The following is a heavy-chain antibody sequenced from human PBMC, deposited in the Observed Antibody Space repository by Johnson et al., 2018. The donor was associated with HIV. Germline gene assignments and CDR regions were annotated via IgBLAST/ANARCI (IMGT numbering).Heavy chain of an antibody. J-gene: IGHJ3*01. V-gene: IGHV3-11*01. CDR3: YCTDHFCAGSESKGTFDA. D-gene: IGHD3-10*02. CDR2: ISSGGTTI. CDR1: GFTFSDYY. Sequence: QVQLVESGGGLVKPGGSLRLSCVASGFTFSDYYMTWIRQAPGKGLEWLSYISSGGTTIYYQDAVKGGFTISRDNSKNTMYFQMTSLRQADTAVYSCYCTDHFCAGSESKGTFDAWGQGTMVTVSS.